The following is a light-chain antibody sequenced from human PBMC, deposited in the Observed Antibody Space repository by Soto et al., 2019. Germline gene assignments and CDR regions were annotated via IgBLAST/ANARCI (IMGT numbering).Light chain of an antibody. CDR1: QSVSSSY. Sequence: IVMTQSPATLSVSPGERATLSCRASQSVSSSYLAWYQQKPGQAPRLLIYGASTRATGILARFSGSGSGTEFTLTISSLQSEDFAVYYCQQYNNWPWTFGQGTKVDIK. V-gene: IGKV3-15*01. J-gene: IGKJ1*01. CDR2: GAS. CDR3: QQYNNWPWT.